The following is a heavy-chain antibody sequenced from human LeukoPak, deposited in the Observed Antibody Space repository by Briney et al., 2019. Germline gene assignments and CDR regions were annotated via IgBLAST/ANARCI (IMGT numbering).Heavy chain of an antibody. CDR1: GGTFSSYA. CDR2: IIPIFGTA. J-gene: IGHJ4*02. CDR3: ASGSYSSSSLGSFDY. D-gene: IGHD6-6*01. V-gene: IGHV1-69*05. Sequence: ASVKVSCKASGGTFSSYAISWVRQAPGQGLEWMGGIIPIFGTANYAQKFQGRVTITTDESTSTAYMELSSLRSEDTAVYYGASGSYSSSSLGSFDYWGQGTLVTVSS.